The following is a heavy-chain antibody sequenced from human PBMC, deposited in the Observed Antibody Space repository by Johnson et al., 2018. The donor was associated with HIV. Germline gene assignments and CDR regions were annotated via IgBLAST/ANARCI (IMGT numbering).Heavy chain of an antibody. CDR1: GFTFDDYA. CDR2: ISNSGGST. CDR3: SKNSRITYDARSAFDI. V-gene: IGHV3-23*04. J-gene: IGHJ3*02. Sequence: VQLVESGGGLVQPGRSLRLSCAASGFTFDDYAMHWVRQAPGKGLEWVSGISNSGGSTYFADSVKGRFTTPRDNSKNTLYLQINSLRAEDTAVYYCSKNSRITYDARSAFDIWGQGTMVTVSS. D-gene: IGHD3-3*01.